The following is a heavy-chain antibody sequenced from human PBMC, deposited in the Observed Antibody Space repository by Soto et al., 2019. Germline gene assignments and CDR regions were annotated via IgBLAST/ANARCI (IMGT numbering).Heavy chain of an antibody. CDR3: ARGGSGYNEIDY. Sequence: QVQLVQSGAEVQKPGASVKVSCKTSGYSFTNYGISWVRQAPGQGLEWMGWISPYNGDTKYAVRLQGRVTMTADSSTTTAYMELGSLTSDDTAVYYCARGGSGYNEIDYWGQGTLVTVSS. V-gene: IGHV1-18*01. CDR2: ISPYNGDT. CDR1: GYSFTNYG. J-gene: IGHJ4*02. D-gene: IGHD5-12*01.